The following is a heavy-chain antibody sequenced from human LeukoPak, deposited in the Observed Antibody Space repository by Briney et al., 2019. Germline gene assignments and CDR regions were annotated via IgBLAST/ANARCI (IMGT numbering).Heavy chain of an antibody. V-gene: IGHV1-69*13. CDR3: AGDVGGRSGFDY. CDR1: GGTFSSYA. Sequence: SVKVSCRASGGTFSSYAISWVRQAPGQGLEWMGGIIPIFGTANYAQKFQGRVTITADESTSTAYMELSSLRSEDTAVYYCAGDVGGRSGFDYWGQGTLVTVSS. D-gene: IGHD1-26*01. J-gene: IGHJ4*02. CDR2: IIPIFGTA.